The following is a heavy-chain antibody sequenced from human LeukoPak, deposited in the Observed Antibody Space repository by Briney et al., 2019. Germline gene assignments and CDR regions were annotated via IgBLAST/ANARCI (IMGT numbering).Heavy chain of an antibody. D-gene: IGHD3-9*01. CDR3: ARGLDDILTGYWSSRVYAFDI. CDR2: INWNGGST. V-gene: IGHV3-20*04. Sequence: RTGGSLRLSCAASGFTFDNYGMSWVRQAPGKGLEWVSGINWNGGSTGYADSVKGRFTISRDNAKNSLYLQMNSLRAGDTAVYYCARGLDDILTGYWSSRVYAFDIWGQGTMVTVSS. CDR1: GFTFDNYG. J-gene: IGHJ3*02.